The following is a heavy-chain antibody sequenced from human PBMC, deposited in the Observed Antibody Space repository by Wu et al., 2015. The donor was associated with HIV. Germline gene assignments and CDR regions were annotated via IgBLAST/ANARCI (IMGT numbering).Heavy chain of an antibody. CDR2: INPESGDT. J-gene: IGHJ6*03. Sequence: QVQLVQSGTEMKKSGASMKVSCKTSGYTFTAYYIHWVRQAPGRGLEWMGWINPESGDTKFAQSFKDRVTMTRDTSTTTVNLVLANLRNDDTATLLTVARDRQYQVIFGDFYMDIWGNGTTVVVS. D-gene: IGHD3-3*02. CDR3: VARDRQYQVIFGDFYMDI. CDR1: GYTFTAYY. V-gene: IGHV1-2*02.